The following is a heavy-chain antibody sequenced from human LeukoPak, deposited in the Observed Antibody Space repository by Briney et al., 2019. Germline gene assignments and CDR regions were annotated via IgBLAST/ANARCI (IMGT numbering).Heavy chain of an antibody. D-gene: IGHD3-3*01. J-gene: IGHJ4*02. Sequence: GGSLRLSCAASGFTFSSYAMSWVRQAPGKGLEWVSAISGSGGSTYYADSVKGRFTISRDNSKNTLYLQMNSLRAEDTAVYYCARDLHDFWSGSFDYWGQGTLVTVSS. V-gene: IGHV3-23*01. CDR3: ARDLHDFWSGSFDY. CDR1: GFTFSSYA. CDR2: ISGSGGST.